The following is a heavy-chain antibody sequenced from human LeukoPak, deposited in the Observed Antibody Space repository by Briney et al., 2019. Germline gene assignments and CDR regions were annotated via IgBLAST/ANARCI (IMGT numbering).Heavy chain of an antibody. D-gene: IGHD6-19*01. CDR2: ISYDGSNK. J-gene: IGHJ6*02. CDR3: AKDPEYSSGWRFYYYYGMDV. CDR1: GFTFSSYG. V-gene: IGHV3-30*18. Sequence: GGSLRLSCAASGFTFSSYGMHWVRQAPGKGLEWVAVISYDGSNKYYADSVKGRLTISRDNSKNTLYLQMNSLRAEDTAVYYCAKDPEYSSGWRFYYYYGMDVWGQGTTVTVSS.